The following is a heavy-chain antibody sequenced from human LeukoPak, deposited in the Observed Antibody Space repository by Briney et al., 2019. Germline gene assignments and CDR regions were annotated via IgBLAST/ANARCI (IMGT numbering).Heavy chain of an antibody. Sequence: GESLKLYCKGSGYRFTSSWMGWVRQMPGKGLEWMGIIYPGDSDTRYSPSFQGQVTISADKSISTAYLQWSSLKASDTAMYYCAICSDTYYFDYWGQGTLVTVSS. CDR2: IYPGDSDT. V-gene: IGHV5-51*01. D-gene: IGHD2-15*01. CDR1: GYRFTSSW. J-gene: IGHJ4*02. CDR3: AICSDTYYFDY.